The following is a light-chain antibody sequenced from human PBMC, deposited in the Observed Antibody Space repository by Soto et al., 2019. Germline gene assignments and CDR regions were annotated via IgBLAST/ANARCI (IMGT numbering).Light chain of an antibody. CDR1: SSDVGGSAY. CDR3: TSSTTGSLYV. CDR2: KVT. J-gene: IGLJ1*01. Sequence: SALAQPASVSGSPGKSITISCTGTSSDVGGSAYVSWYQQFPGNVPRLLIYKVTNRPSRVSYRFSGYKSGNTASLTISGLQAEDEADYFCTSSTTGSLYVFGTGTKVTVL. V-gene: IGLV2-14*01.